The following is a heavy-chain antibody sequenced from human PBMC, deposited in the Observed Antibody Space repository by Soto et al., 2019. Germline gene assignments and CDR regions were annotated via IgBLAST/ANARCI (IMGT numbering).Heavy chain of an antibody. Sequence: EASVKVSCKASGYTFTTYDISWVRQATGQGLEWMGWMNPYSGNTGYAQKFQGRVTVTRNTSISTVYMELSGLRPDDTAVYYCARRKERSGPHYFDYWGQGSQVTSPQ. CDR1: GYTFTTYD. CDR2: MNPYSGNT. CDR3: ARRKERSGPHYFDY. D-gene: IGHD6-25*01. V-gene: IGHV1-8*01. J-gene: IGHJ4*02.